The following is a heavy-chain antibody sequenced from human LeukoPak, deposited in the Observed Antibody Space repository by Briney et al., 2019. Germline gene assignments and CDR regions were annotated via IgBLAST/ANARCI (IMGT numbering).Heavy chain of an antibody. CDR2: ISGSGGST. V-gene: IGHV3-23*01. CDR1: GFTFSSYG. D-gene: IGHD6-13*01. J-gene: IGHJ3*02. CDR3: ARKDIAAAGMDDAFDI. Sequence: GGTLRLSCAASGFTFSSYGMSWVRQAPGKGLEWVSAISGSGGSTYYADSVKGRFTISRDNSKNTLYLQMNSLRAEDTAVYYCARKDIAAAGMDDAFDIWGQGTMVTVSS.